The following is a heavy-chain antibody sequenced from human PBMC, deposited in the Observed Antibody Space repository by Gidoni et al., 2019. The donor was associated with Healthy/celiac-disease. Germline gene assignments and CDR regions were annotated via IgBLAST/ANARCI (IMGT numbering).Heavy chain of an antibody. D-gene: IGHD4-17*01. V-gene: IGHV4-34*01. CDR3: ARSLLRPRIQRHDAFDI. CDR1: GGSFSGYY. CDR2: INHRGST. J-gene: IGHJ3*02. Sequence: QVQLQQWGAGLLKPSETVSLTCAVDGGSFSGYYWSWIRTPPGKGLEWIGEINHRGSTNYNPSLKSRVTRSVDTSKNQFSLKLSSVTAADTAVYYCARSLLRPRIQRHDAFDIWGQGTMVTVSS.